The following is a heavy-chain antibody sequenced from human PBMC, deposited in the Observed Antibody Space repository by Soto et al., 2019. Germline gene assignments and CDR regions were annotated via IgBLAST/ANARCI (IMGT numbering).Heavy chain of an antibody. CDR3: ARGGRSSGWYNSYYYYGMDV. Sequence: LSLTCAVYGGSFSGYYWSWIRQPPGKGLEWIGEINHSGSTNYNPSLKSRVTISVDTSKNQFSLKLSSVTAADTAVYYCARGGRSSGWYNSYYYYGMDVWGQGTTVTVSS. D-gene: IGHD6-19*01. J-gene: IGHJ6*02. V-gene: IGHV4-34*01. CDR2: INHSGST. CDR1: GGSFSGYY.